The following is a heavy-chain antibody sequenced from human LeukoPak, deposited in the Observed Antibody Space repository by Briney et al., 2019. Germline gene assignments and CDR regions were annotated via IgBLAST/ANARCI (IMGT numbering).Heavy chain of an antibody. V-gene: IGHV3-23*01. Sequence: GGSLRLSCAASGFTFSNYAMSWVRQAPGKGLEWVSTISGSGDNTFYADSVKDRFTISRDNSKNTLYLQMNSLRAEDTAVYYCAKNSNRAFDIWGQGTMVTVSS. J-gene: IGHJ3*02. CDR3: AKNSNRAFDI. CDR2: ISGSGDNT. CDR1: GFTFSNYA. D-gene: IGHD1-14*01.